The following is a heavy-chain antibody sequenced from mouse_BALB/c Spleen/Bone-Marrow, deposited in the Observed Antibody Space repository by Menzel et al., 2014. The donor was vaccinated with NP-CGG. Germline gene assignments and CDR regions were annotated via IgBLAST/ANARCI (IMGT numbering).Heavy chain of an antibody. CDR1: GFTFSSYT. CDR3: ARLPIYCYGSSWGNYAMDY. D-gene: IGHD1-1*01. CDR2: ISNGGGST. J-gene: IGHJ4*01. Sequence: EVKLMESGGGLVQPGGSLKLSCAASGFTFSSYTMSWVRQTPEKRLEWVAYISNGGGSTHYPDTVKGRFAISRDNAKNTLYLQMSSLKSENTAMYYCARLPIYCYGSSWGNYAMDYWGQGTSVTVSS. V-gene: IGHV5-12-2*01.